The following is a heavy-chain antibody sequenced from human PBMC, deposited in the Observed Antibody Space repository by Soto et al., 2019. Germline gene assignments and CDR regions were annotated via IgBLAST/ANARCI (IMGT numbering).Heavy chain of an antibody. CDR2: ISQSGHT. Sequence: SETLSLTCSIYSGSFSGYYWSWIRQPPGKGLEWIGEISQSGHTNYSPSLKSRVSMSVDTSNNQISLSLRSVTAADTAVYYCARDLQSATMNRGVPLAYHSFDPWGHGTLVTVSS. V-gene: IGHV4-34*01. D-gene: IGHD3-10*01. J-gene: IGHJ5*02. CDR3: ARDLQSATMNRGVPLAYHSFDP. CDR1: SGSFSGYY.